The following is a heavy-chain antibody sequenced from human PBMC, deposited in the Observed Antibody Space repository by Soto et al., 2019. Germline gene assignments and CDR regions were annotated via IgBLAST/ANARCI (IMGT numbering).Heavy chain of an antibody. Sequence: EVQLLESGGGLVQPGGSLRLSCAASGFTFSSYAMTWVRQAPGKGLEWVSTISGSGGTTYYADSVRGRFTISRDNSKNTLYLQMNTLRAEDTASYSCTRYCPTASCYIRYGMDVWGQGTTVTVSS. V-gene: IGHV3-23*01. CDR3: TRYCPTASCYIRYGMDV. D-gene: IGHD2-2*02. CDR1: GFTFSSYA. J-gene: IGHJ6*02. CDR2: ISGSGGTT.